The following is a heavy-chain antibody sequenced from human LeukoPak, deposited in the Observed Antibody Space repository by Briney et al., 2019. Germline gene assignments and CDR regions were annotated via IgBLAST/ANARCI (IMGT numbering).Heavy chain of an antibody. CDR2: ITRSTNTI. CDR1: GFTFSSYN. CDR3: ARDRRGTWISDF. Sequence: GGSLRLSCAASGFTFSSYNMNWGRQAPGMGLEWVSHITRSTNTIYYAESVKGRFTISRDNAKNSLYLQMNSLRAEDTAVYYCARDRRGTWISDFWGQGTLVTVSS. J-gene: IGHJ4*02. V-gene: IGHV3-48*01. D-gene: IGHD5-12*01.